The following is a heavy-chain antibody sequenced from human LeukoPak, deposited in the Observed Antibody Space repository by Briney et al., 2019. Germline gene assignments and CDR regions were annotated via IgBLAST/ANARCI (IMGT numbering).Heavy chain of an antibody. CDR1: GGSISSSSYY. D-gene: IGHD2-15*01. V-gene: IGHV4-61*05. CDR2: IYYSGST. J-gene: IGHJ4*02. CDR3: ARHKDRIFLIFDY. Sequence: PSETLSLTCTVSGGSISSSSYYWSWIRQPPGKGLEWIGYIYYSGSTNYNPSLKSRVTISVDTSKNQFSLKLSSVTAADTAVYYCARHKDRIFLIFDYWGQGTLVTVSS.